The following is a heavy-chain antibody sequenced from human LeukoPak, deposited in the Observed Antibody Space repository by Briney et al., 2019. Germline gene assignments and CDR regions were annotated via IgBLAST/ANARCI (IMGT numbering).Heavy chain of an antibody. Sequence: GGSLRLSCAASGFTFSSYGMHWVRQAPGKGLEWVAVISYDGSNKYYADSVKGRFTISGDNSKNTLYLQMNSLRAEDTAVYYCAKDVGKLDYGDPGYFDYWGQGTLVTVSS. D-gene: IGHD4-17*01. J-gene: IGHJ4*02. CDR2: ISYDGSNK. CDR1: GFTFSSYG. CDR3: AKDVGKLDYGDPGYFDY. V-gene: IGHV3-30*18.